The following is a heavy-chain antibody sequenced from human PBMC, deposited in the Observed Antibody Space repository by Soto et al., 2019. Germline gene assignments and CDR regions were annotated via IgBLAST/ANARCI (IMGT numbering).Heavy chain of an antibody. Sequence: GASVKVSCKASGYTFTGYYMHWVRQAPGQGLEWLGWFNPYSGGTNYAQNFQGWVTMTSDTSISTAYMELSRLRSDDTAVYYCASSLAHDAFDIWGQGTMVTVSS. V-gene: IGHV1-2*04. CDR2: FNPYSGGT. CDR3: ASSLAHDAFDI. J-gene: IGHJ3*02. CDR1: GYTFTGYY.